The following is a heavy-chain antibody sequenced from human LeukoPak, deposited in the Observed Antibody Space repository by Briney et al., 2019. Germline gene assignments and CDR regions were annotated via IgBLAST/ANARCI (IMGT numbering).Heavy chain of an antibody. CDR3: ARGPDSSGYYESFDFDY. J-gene: IGHJ4*02. D-gene: IGHD3-22*01. V-gene: IGHV1-46*01. CDR1: GYTFTSYY. Sequence: ASVTVSCAASGYTFTSYYMHWVRQAPGQGLEWMGIINPSGGSTSYAQKFQGRVTMTRDTSTSTVYMELSSLRSEDTAVYYCARGPDSSGYYESFDFDYWGQGTLVTVSS. CDR2: INPSGGST.